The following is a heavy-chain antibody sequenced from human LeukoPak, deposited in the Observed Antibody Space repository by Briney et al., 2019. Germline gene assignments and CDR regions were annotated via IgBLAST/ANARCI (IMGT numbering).Heavy chain of an antibody. D-gene: IGHD3-3*01. CDR3: ARGQERVLRFLEWLPSGWFDP. CDR2: INHSGST. CDR1: GGSFSGYY. V-gene: IGHV4-34*01. J-gene: IGHJ5*02. Sequence: KPSETLSLTCAVYGGSFSGYYWSWIRQPPGKGLELIGEINHSGSTNYNPSLKSRVTISVDTSKNQFSLKLSSVAAADTAVYYCARGQERVLRFLEWLPSGWFDPWGQGTLVTVSS.